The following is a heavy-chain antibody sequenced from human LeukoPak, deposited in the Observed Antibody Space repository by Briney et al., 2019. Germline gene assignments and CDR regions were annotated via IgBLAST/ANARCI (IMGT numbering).Heavy chain of an antibody. J-gene: IGHJ4*02. V-gene: IGHV1-18*01. CDR1: GYTFTSYG. D-gene: IGHD3-10*01. Sequence: ASVKVSCKSSGYTFTSYGMSWVRQAPGQGLEWMGWVSAYNGKTNYAQKLQGRVNMTTDTSTSTAYMELRSLRSDDTAVYYCARDIWFGASVHPYYFDYWGQGTLVTVSS. CDR3: ARDIWFGASVHPYYFDY. CDR2: VSAYNGKT.